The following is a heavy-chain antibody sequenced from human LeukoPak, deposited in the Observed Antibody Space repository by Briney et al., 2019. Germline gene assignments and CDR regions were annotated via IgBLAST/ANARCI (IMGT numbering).Heavy chain of an antibody. V-gene: IGHV4-34*01. CDR3: ARAPYSSSQLNFDY. CDR2: INHSGST. CDR1: GGSFSGYY. D-gene: IGHD6-13*01. J-gene: IGHJ4*02. Sequence: SETLSLTCAVYGGSFSGYYWSWIRQPPGKGLEWIGEINHSGSTNYNPSLKSRVTISVDTSKNQFSLKLSSVTAADTAVYYCARAPYSSSQLNFDYWGQGTLVTVSS.